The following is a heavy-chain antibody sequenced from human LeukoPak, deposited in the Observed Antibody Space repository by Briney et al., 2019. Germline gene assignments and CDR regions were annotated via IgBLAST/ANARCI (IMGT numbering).Heavy chain of an antibody. D-gene: IGHD6-19*01. J-gene: IGHJ3*02. CDR2: ISSSSSYI. CDR1: GFTFSSYS. V-gene: IGHV3-21*01. CDR3: ARVVAVAGRAFDI. Sequence: GGSLRLSCAASGFTFSSYSMNWVRQAPGKGLEWVSSISSSSSYIYYADSVKGRFTISRDNAKNSLYLQMNSLRAEDTAMYYCARVVAVAGRAFDIWGLGTTVTVSS.